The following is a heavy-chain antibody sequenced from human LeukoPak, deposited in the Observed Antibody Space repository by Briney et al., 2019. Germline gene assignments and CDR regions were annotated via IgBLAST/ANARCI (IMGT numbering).Heavy chain of an antibody. Sequence: QPGGSLRLSCAASGFTFSSYWMHWVRHAPGKGLVWVSRINSDGSSTSYADSVKGRFTISRDNAKNTLYLQMNSLRAEDTAVYYCARAKRDTGDYYDSSGYYFYYYGMDVWGQGTTVTVSS. CDR1: GFTFSSYW. CDR3: ARAKRDTGDYYDSSGYYFYYYGMDV. D-gene: IGHD3-22*01. V-gene: IGHV3-74*01. J-gene: IGHJ6*02. CDR2: INSDGSST.